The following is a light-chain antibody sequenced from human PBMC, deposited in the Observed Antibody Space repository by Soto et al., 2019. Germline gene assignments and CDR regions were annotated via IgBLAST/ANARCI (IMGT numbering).Light chain of an antibody. J-gene: IGKJ4*01. Sequence: EIVMTQSPATLSVSPGETATLSCRASQSISSNLAWYQYKPGQAPRLLIYGAFTRATGTPDRFSGSGSGTEFTLTISSRQSEDFEVYYGQQCNDWPAPTFGGGTNVDI. CDR2: GAF. V-gene: IGKV3-15*01. CDR3: QQCNDWPAPT. CDR1: QSISSN.